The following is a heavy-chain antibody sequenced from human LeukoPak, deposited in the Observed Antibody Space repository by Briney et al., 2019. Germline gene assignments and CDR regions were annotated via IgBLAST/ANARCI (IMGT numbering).Heavy chain of an antibody. J-gene: IGHJ5*02. CDR2: ISSSGSTI. CDR1: GFTFSSYE. CDR3: ARDLGWLQLRGFDP. V-gene: IGHV3-48*03. Sequence: GGSLRLSCAASGFTFSSYEMNWVRQAPGKGLEWVSYISSSGSTIYYADSVKGRFTISRDNAKTSLYLQMNSLRAEDTAVYYCARDLGWLQLRGFDPWGQGTLVTVSS. D-gene: IGHD5-24*01.